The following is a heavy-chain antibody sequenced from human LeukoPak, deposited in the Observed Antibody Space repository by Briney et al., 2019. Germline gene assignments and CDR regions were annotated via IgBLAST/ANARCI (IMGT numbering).Heavy chain of an antibody. CDR1: GFTFSSYW. Sequence: PGGSLRLSCAASGFTFSSYWMSWVRQAPGKGLEWVANIKQDGSEKYYVDSVKGRFTISRDNAKNSLYLQMNSLRAEDTAVYYCAKDKYCSSTSCYRRYFDYWGQGTLVTVSS. CDR2: IKQDGSEK. D-gene: IGHD2-2*01. V-gene: IGHV3-7*01. J-gene: IGHJ4*02. CDR3: AKDKYCSSTSCYRRYFDY.